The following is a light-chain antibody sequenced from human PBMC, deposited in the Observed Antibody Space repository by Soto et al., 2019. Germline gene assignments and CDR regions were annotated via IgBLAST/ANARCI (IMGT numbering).Light chain of an antibody. CDR2: DAS. CDR3: QQYNSYSPVT. Sequence: DIQMTQSPSTLSASVGDRVTITCRASQSISSWLAWYQQKPGKAPKLLIYDASSLERGVPSRFIGSGSGTEFTLTISSLQPDDFATYYCQQYNSYSPVTFGQGTKLEIK. J-gene: IGKJ2*01. CDR1: QSISSW. V-gene: IGKV1-5*01.